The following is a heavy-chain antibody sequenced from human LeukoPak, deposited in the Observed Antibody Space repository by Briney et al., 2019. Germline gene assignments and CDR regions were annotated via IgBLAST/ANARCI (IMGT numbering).Heavy chain of an antibody. D-gene: IGHD3-3*01. V-gene: IGHV4-38-2*02. J-gene: IGHJ4*02. CDR2: IYNSGST. Sequence: SETLSLTCIVSNYSISSGYFWGWIRQPAGKGLEWIGRIYNSGSTNYNPSLKSRVTMSVDTSKNQFSLKLSSVTAADTAVYYCARVGRSVEFDYWGQGTLVTVSS. CDR1: NYSISSGYF. CDR3: ARVGRSVEFDY.